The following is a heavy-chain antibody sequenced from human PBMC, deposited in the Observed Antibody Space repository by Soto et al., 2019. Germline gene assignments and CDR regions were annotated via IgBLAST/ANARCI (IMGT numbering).Heavy chain of an antibody. CDR1: GGSISSYY. CDR2: IYYSGST. J-gene: IGHJ4*02. Sequence: SETLSLTCTVSGGSISSYYWSWIRQPPGKGLEWIGYIYYSGSTNYNPSLKSRVTISVDTSKNQFSLKLSSVTAADTAVYYCARGLDFYFDYWGQGTLVTVSS. D-gene: IGHD2-2*03. V-gene: IGHV4-59*01. CDR3: ARGLDFYFDY.